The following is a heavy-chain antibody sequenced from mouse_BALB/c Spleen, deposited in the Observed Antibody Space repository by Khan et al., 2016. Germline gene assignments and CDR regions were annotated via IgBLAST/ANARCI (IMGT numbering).Heavy chain of an antibody. J-gene: IGHJ4*01. Sequence: EVQLQESGPDLVKPSQSLSLTCTVTGYSITSGYSWHWIRQFPGNKLEWMGYIHYSGGTKYIPSLESRISITRDTSKNQFFLQLNSVTPEDTATYYCTSSHGYYAMDYWGQGTSVTVSS. CDR1: GYSITSGYS. V-gene: IGHV3-1*02. CDR2: IHYSGGT. CDR3: TSSHGYYAMDY.